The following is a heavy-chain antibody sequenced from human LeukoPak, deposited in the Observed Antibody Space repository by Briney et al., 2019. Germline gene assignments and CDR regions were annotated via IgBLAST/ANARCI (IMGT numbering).Heavy chain of an antibody. CDR2: MHYSGTT. CDR3: ARNDRGRPADY. CDR1: GGSISNSPYY. D-gene: IGHD1-26*01. Sequence: PSETLSLTCNVSGGSISNSPYYWGWIRQPPGKGLEWIGSMHYSGTTYHNPSLRSRVTISVDTSENQFSLRLISVTAADTAVYYCARNDRGRPADYWGQGTLVTVSS. V-gene: IGHV4-39*01. J-gene: IGHJ4*02.